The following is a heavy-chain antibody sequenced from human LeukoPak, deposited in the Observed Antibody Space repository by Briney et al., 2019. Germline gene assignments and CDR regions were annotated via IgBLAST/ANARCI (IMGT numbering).Heavy chain of an antibody. CDR2: IYYTGST. J-gene: IGHJ4*02. CDR3: ATRKLGNDY. V-gene: IGHV4-59*01. D-gene: IGHD7-27*01. CDR1: GGSISSYY. Sequence: SETLSLTCTVSGGSISSYYWSWIRQSPGKGLEWIGYIYYTGSTSYNPSLKSRVTISADTSKDQFSLKLSSVTAADTAMYYCATRKLGNDYWGQGTLVTVSS.